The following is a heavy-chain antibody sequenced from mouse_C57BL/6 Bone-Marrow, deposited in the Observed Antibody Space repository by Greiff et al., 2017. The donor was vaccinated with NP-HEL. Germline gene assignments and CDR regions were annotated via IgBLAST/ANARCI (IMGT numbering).Heavy chain of an antibody. CDR3: ARHEVAY. CDR1: GFTFSDYY. V-gene: IGHV5-12*01. Sequence: DVKLVESGGGLVQPGGSLKLSCAASGFTFSDYYMYWVRQTPEKRLEWVAYISNGGGSTYYPDTVKGRFTISRDNAKNTLYLQMSRLKSEDTAMYYCARHEVAYWGQGTLVTVSA. J-gene: IGHJ3*01. CDR2: ISNGGGST.